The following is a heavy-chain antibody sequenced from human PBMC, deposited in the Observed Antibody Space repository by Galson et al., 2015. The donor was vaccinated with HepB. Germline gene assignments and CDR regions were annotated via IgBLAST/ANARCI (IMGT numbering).Heavy chain of an antibody. Sequence: SLRLACAAYGFRVYSYSLNGVRQAPGEGLEWVSYISSSSRIINYAASVQGRLSMSRDNAKNSLYLQMNSLRAEDTAVYYCARASDLDYWGQGTLVTVSS. CDR3: ARASDLDY. CDR2: ISSSSRII. J-gene: IGHJ4*02. CDR1: GFRVYSYS. D-gene: IGHD2-2*01. V-gene: IGHV3-48*01.